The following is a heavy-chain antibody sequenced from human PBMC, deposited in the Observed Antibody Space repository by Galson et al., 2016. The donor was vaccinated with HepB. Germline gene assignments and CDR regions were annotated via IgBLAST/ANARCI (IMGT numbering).Heavy chain of an antibody. CDR1: GFTFSGSS. V-gene: IGHV3-48*04. Sequence: SLSLSCATSGFTFSGSSMNWVRQVPGKGLEWVAYISTRGSTIYYADSVEGRFTISRDNAINSLYLQMNSLRADDTAVYFCARSIYGLIWSEGYFDYWGQGTLVTVSS. CDR2: ISTRGSTI. D-gene: IGHD3/OR15-3a*01. J-gene: IGHJ4*02. CDR3: ARSIYGLIWSEGYFDY.